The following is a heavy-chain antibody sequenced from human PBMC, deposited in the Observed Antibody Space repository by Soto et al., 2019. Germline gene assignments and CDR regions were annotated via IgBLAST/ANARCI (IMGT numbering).Heavy chain of an antibody. CDR1: GFTFSSYG. V-gene: IGHV3-33*01. J-gene: IGHJ4*02. Sequence: PGGSLRLSCAASGFTFSSYGMHWVRQAPGKGLEWVAVIWYDGSNKKYADSVKGRFTISRDNSKNTLYLQMNSLRAEDTAVYYCATSRVRGGWYDIDNWGQGTLVTVSS. CDR3: ATSRVRGGWYDIDN. CDR2: IWYDGSNK. D-gene: IGHD6-19*01.